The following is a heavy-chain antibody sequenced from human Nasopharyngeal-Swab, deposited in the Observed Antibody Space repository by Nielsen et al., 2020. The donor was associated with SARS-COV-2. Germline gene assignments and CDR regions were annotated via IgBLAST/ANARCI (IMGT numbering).Heavy chain of an antibody. Sequence: GESLKISCKGSGYSFTSYWIGWVRQMPGKGLEWMGIIYPGGSDTRYSPSFQGQVTISADKSISTAYLQWSSLKASDTAMYYCARLRRGYSGYDWGDYYYYGMDVWGQGTTVTVSS. J-gene: IGHJ6*02. CDR1: GYSFTSYW. D-gene: IGHD5-12*01. V-gene: IGHV5-51*01. CDR2: IYPGGSDT. CDR3: ARLRRGYSGYDWGDYYYYGMDV.